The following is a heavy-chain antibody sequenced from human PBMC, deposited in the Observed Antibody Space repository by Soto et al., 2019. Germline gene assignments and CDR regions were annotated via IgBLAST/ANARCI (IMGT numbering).Heavy chain of an antibody. V-gene: IGHV3-73*01. CDR3: TTQNPKRDSSSYYYYYYYMDV. CDR1: GFTFSGSA. Sequence: EVQLVESGGGLVQPGGSLKLSCAASGFTFSGSAMHWVRQASGKGLEWVGRIRSKANSYATAYAASVKGRFTISRDDSKNTAYLQMNSLKTEDTAVYYCTTQNPKRDSSSYYYYYYYMDVWVKGTTVTVSS. J-gene: IGHJ6*03. CDR2: IRSKANSYAT. D-gene: IGHD6-6*01.